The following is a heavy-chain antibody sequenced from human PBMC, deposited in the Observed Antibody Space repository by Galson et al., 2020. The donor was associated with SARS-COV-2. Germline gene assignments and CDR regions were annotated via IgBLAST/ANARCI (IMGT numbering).Heavy chain of an antibody. D-gene: IGHD3-22*01. J-gene: IGHJ4*02. CDR2: IYWNDDK. CDR3: AHSPSAMIVVVINPYLDY. Sequence: SGPTLVKPTQTLTLTCTFSGFSLSTSGVGVGWIRQPPGKALEWLALIYWNDDKRYSPSLKSRLTITKDTSKNQVVLTMTNMDPVDTATYYCAHSPSAMIVVVINPYLDYWGQGTLVTVSS. CDR1: GFSLSTSGVG. V-gene: IGHV2-5*01.